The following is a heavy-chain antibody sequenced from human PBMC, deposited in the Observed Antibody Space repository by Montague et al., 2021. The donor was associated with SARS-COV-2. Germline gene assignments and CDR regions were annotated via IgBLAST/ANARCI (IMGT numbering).Heavy chain of an antibody. V-gene: IGHV3-11*03. J-gene: IGHJ6*02. D-gene: IGHD3-10*01. Sequence: SLILSCAASGFTFSDCYMTWIRQAPVKGLEWLSYISTRSTYTNYXDSVKGRFTISRDDAKNSPYLQMNSLRAEDTAVYYCASFTMVRGAPGYGMDVWGQGTTVTVSS. CDR1: GFTFSDCY. CDR2: ISTRSTYT. CDR3: ASFTMVRGAPGYGMDV.